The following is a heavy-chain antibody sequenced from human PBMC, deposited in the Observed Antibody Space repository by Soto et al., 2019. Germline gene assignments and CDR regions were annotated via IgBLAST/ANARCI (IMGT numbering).Heavy chain of an antibody. V-gene: IGHV1-69*13. CDR2: IIPIFGTA. J-gene: IGHJ6*02. Sequence: ASVKVSCKASGGTFSSYAISWVRQAPGQGLEWMGGIIPIFGTANYAQKFQGRVTITADESTSTAYMELSSLRSEDTAVYYCAXDRQKQQPVGNYYGMDVWGQGTTVTVSS. CDR3: AXDRQKQQPVGNYYGMDV. D-gene: IGHD6-13*01. CDR1: GGTFSSYA.